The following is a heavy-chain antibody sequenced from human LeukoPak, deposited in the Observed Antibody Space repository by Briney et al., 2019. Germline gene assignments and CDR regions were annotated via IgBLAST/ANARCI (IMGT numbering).Heavy chain of an antibody. J-gene: IGHJ4*02. D-gene: IGHD2-21*02. CDR3: ARSADCGGDCYLTDY. CDR2: ISYDGSNK. Sequence: PGRSLRLSCAASGFTFSSYAMHWVRQAPGKGLEWVAVISYDGSNKYYADSVKGRFTISRDNSKNTLYLQMNSLRAGDTAVYYCARSADCGGDCYLTDYWGQRTLVTVSS. CDR1: GFTFSSYA. V-gene: IGHV3-30-3*01.